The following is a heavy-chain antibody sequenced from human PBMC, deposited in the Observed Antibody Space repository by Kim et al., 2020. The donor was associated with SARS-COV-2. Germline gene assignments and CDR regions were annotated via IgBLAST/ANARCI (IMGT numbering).Heavy chain of an antibody. D-gene: IGHD6-19*01. V-gene: IGHV1-46*01. CDR3: AREAALIAVTEKNFDY. CDR2: INPTGAFT. J-gene: IGHJ4*02. CDR1: GFTFTNYF. Sequence: ASVKVSCKASGFTFTNYFMHWVRQAPGQGLEWMGTINPTGAFTLFTQKYQGRVIITKDTSTSTVYMEVSSLSSEDTAVYYCAREAALIAVTEKNFDYWGQGTLVTVSS.